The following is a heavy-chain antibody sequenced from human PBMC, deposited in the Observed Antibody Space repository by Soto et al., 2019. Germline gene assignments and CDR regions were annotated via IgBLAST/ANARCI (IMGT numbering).Heavy chain of an antibody. CDR2: ISYDGSNK. D-gene: IGHD2-15*01. Sequence: GGSLRLSCAASGFTFSSYAMHWVRQAPGKGLEWVAVISYDGSNKYYADSVRGRFTISRDNSKNTLYLQMNSLRAEDTAVYYCARDRGYCSGGSCLASYFDYWGQGTLVTVSS. CDR1: GFTFSSYA. V-gene: IGHV3-30-3*01. J-gene: IGHJ4*02. CDR3: ARDRGYCSGGSCLASYFDY.